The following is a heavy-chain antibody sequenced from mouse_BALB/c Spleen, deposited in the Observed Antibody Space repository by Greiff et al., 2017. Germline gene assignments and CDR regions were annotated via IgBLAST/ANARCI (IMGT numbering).Heavy chain of an antibody. Sequence: EVMLVESGGGLVQPGESLKLSCESNEYEFPSHDMSWVRKTPEKRLELVAAINSDGGSTYYPDTMERRFIISRDNTKKTLYLQMSSLRSEDTALYYCARRSLYGNYGGYFDYWGQGTTLTVSS. D-gene: IGHD2-10*02. CDR2: INSDGGST. V-gene: IGHV5-2*01. CDR3: ARRSLYGNYGGYFDY. J-gene: IGHJ2*01. CDR1: EYEFPSHD.